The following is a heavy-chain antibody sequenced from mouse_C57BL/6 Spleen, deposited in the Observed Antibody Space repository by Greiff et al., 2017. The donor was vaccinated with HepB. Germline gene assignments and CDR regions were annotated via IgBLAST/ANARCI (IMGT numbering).Heavy chain of an antibody. CDR3: ARETGYGSSYYAYWYFDV. D-gene: IGHD1-1*01. J-gene: IGHJ1*03. Sequence: EVQLVESGGGLVKPGGSLKLSCAASGFTFSSYAMSWVRQTPEKRLEWVATISDGGSYTYYPDNVKGRFTISRDNAKNNLYLQMSHLKSEDTAMYYCARETGYGSSYYAYWYFDVWGTGTTVTVSS. CDR1: GFTFSSYA. V-gene: IGHV5-4*01. CDR2: ISDGGSYT.